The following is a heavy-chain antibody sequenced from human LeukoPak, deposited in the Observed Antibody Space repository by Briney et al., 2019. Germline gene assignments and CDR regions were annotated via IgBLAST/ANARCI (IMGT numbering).Heavy chain of an antibody. Sequence: GGSLRLSCAASGFIFSSYWMSWVRQAPGKGLEWVANIKQDGSEKYYVDSVKGRFTISRDNAKNSLYLQMNSLRAEDTAVYYCARDRFGYFDYWGQGTLVTVSS. CDR2: IKQDGSEK. J-gene: IGHJ4*02. V-gene: IGHV3-7*01. CDR3: ARDRFGYFDY. D-gene: IGHD3-10*01. CDR1: GFIFSSYW.